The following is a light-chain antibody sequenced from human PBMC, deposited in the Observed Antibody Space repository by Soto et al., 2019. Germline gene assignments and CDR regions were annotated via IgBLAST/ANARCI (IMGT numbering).Light chain of an antibody. CDR3: QVWDSRSDHLYV. CDR1: NIGSKS. V-gene: IGLV3-21*02. J-gene: IGLJ1*01. CDR2: DDS. Sequence: SYELTQPPSVSVAPGQTARITCGGNNIGSKSEHWYQQKPGQAPVLVVYDDSDRPSGIPERFSGSNSGNTDPLTISRVEAADEADYYCQVWDSRSDHLYVFGTGNKVTVL.